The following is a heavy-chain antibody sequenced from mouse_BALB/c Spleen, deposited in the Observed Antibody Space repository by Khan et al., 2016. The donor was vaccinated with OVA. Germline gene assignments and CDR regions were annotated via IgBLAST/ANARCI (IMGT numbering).Heavy chain of an antibody. CDR1: GYTFTNYW. CDR3: ARNGFGNYEIWDY. CDR2: IYPGNSDT. Sequence: VQLQQSGTVLARPGASVKMSCKASGYTFTNYWMHWVKQRPEQGLAWIGTIYPGNSDTNYNQKFTGKAKLTAVTSTSTAYMELSSLTNEDSAVYYCARNGFGNYEIWDYWGQGTTLTVSS. J-gene: IGHJ2*01. V-gene: IGHV1-5*01. D-gene: IGHD2-1*01.